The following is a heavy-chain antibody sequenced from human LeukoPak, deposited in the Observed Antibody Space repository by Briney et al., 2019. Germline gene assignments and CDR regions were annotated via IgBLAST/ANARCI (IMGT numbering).Heavy chain of an antibody. CDR3: ARDVDCSSASCLSWFDP. V-gene: IGHV1-69*04. Sequence: ASVKVSCKASGGTFCSYAISWVRQAPGQGLEWMGRIIPILGIANYAQKFQGRVTITADKSTSTAYMELYSLRAEDTAVYCGARDVDCSSASCLSWFDPWGQGTLVTVSS. J-gene: IGHJ5*02. D-gene: IGHD2-2*01. CDR1: GGTFCSYA. CDR2: IIPILGIA.